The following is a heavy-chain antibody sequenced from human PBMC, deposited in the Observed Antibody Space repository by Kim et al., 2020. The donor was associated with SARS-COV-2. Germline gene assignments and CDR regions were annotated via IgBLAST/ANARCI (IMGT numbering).Heavy chain of an antibody. CDR2: T. CDR3: ARAMVRGVIDY. J-gene: IGHJ4*02. Sequence: TNKTPSHKGRVTISVDTSKNQFSRRLSSVTAADTAVYYCARAMVRGVIDYWGQGTLVTVSS. V-gene: IGHV4-59*01. D-gene: IGHD3-10*01.